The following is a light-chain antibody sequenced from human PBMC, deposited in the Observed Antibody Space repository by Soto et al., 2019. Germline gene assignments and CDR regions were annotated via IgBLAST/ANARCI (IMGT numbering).Light chain of an antibody. J-gene: IGKJ1*01. CDR3: QQHDYWPRT. V-gene: IGKV3-15*01. CDR1: QSISSS. CDR2: GIS. Sequence: VVLSQSPATVSVAPRESATLSCRASQSISSSKVAWYQQNPGQTPSHLLFGISNRATSVPPRFSGSGSGTEFSLTISSRQSEDFSVYYCQQHDYWPRTFGQGTKVDIK.